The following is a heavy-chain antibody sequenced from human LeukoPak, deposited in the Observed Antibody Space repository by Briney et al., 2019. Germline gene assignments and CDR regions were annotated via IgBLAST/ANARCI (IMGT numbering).Heavy chain of an antibody. Sequence: SGGSLRLXCAASGFTFDDYAMHWVRQAPGKGLEWVSLISGDGGSTYYADSVKGRFTISRDNSKNSLYLQMNSLRTEDTALYYCAKTPYYYDSSGYYYRSYYFDYWGQGTLVTVSS. CDR2: ISGDGGST. J-gene: IGHJ4*02. V-gene: IGHV3-43*02. CDR1: GFTFDDYA. D-gene: IGHD3-22*01. CDR3: AKTPYYYDSSGYYYRSYYFDY.